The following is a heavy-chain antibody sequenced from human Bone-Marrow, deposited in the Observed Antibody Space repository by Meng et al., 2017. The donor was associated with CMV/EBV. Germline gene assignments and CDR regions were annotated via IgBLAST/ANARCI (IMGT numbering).Heavy chain of an antibody. D-gene: IGHD1-26*01. V-gene: IGHV1-18*01. CDR1: GYTFTSYG. CDR3: ARVLRAGSYPNWFDP. Sequence: ASVKVSCKASGYTFTSYGISWVRQAPGQGLEWMGWISAYNGNTNYAQKLQGRVTMTTDTSTSTAYMELRSLRSDDTAVYYCARVLRAGSYPNWFDPWGQGTLVTGSS. J-gene: IGHJ5*02. CDR2: ISAYNGNT.